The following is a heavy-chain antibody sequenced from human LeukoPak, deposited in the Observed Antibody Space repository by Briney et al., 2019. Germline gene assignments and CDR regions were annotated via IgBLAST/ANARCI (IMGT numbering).Heavy chain of an antibody. V-gene: IGHV3-30*03. J-gene: IGHJ4*02. CDR3: AREHYGDLYFDY. D-gene: IGHD4-17*01. CDR1: GFTLTTYG. CDR2: ISYDGSNE. Sequence: GTSLTLSCAASGFTLTTYGIHWVRQAPGKGLEWVAVISYDGSNEYYADSVKGRFTISRDNSKNTLYLQMNSLRPEDTALYYCAREHYGDLYFDYWGQGTLVTVSS.